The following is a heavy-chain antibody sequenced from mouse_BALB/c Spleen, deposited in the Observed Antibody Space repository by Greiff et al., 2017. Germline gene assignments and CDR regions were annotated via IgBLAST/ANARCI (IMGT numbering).Heavy chain of an antibody. CDR1: GYSFTDYI. J-gene: IGHJ4*01. V-gene: IGHV1-39*01. D-gene: IGHD2-2*01. CDR2: INPYYGST. Sequence: EVQLQQTGPELVKPGASVKISCKASGYSFTDYIMLWVKQSHGKSLEWIGNINPYYGSTSYNLKFKGKATLTVDKSSSTAYMQLNSLTSEDSAVYYCARGYGYDVGLKAMDYWGQGTSVTVSS. CDR3: ARGYGYDVGLKAMDY.